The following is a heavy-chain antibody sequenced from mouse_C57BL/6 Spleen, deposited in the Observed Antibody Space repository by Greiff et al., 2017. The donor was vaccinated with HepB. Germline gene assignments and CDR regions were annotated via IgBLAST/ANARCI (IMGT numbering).Heavy chain of an antibody. Sequence: VKLQESGPELVKPGASVKISCKASGYAFSSSWMNWVKQRPGKGLEWIGRIYPGDGDTNYNGKFKGKATLTADKSSSTAYMQLSSLTSEDSAVYFCARNYYYGSSYKEDYWGQGTTLTVSS. J-gene: IGHJ2*01. D-gene: IGHD1-1*01. CDR2: IYPGDGDT. CDR3: ARNYYYGSSYKEDY. V-gene: IGHV1-82*01. CDR1: GYAFSSSW.